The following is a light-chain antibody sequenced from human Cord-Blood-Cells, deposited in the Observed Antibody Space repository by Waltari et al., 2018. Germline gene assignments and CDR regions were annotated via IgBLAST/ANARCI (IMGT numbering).Light chain of an antibody. V-gene: IGKV1-27*01. Sequence: DIQMTQAPSPLAASVEDRVTITCRASRGISNYLAWYQQKPGKVPKLLIYAASSLQSGVPSRFSGSGSGTDFTLTFSSLQPEDVATYYCQKYNSAPWTFGQGTKVEIK. J-gene: IGKJ1*01. CDR1: RGISNY. CDR3: QKYNSAPWT. CDR2: AAS.